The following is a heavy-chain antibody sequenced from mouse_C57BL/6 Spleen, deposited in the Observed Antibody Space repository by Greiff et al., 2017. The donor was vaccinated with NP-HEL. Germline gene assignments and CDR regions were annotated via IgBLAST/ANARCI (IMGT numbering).Heavy chain of an antibody. CDR2: INPYNGGT. CDR3: ASMRAYYFDY. J-gene: IGHJ2*01. CDR1: GYTFTDYY. Sequence: EVQLQESGPVLVKPGASVKMSCKASGYTFTDYYMNWVKQSHGKSLEWIGVINPYNGGTSYNQKFKGKATLTVDKSSSTAYMELNSLTSEDSAVYYCASMRAYYFDYWGQGTTLTVSS. D-gene: IGHD3-1*01. V-gene: IGHV1-19*01.